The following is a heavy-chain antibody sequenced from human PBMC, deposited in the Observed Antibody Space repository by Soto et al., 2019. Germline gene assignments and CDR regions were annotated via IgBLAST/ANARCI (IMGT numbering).Heavy chain of an antibody. J-gene: IGHJ4*02. D-gene: IGHD5-12*01. V-gene: IGHV4-61*01. Sequence: QVQLQESGPGLVKPSETLSLTCNVSGGSVSSGSYFWSWIRQPPGKGLEWIGYIYNSGNTKYNPSLKSRVTISAETSKNQFSLKLSSVTAADTAVYYCTREGRVATFDYWGQGSLVTVSS. CDR2: IYNSGNT. CDR1: GGSVSSGSYF. CDR3: TREGRVATFDY.